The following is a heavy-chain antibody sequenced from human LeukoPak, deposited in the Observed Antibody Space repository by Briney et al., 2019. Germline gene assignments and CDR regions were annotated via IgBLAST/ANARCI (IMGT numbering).Heavy chain of an antibody. CDR1: LVTSRGYD. D-gene: IGHD3-3*01. CDR3: ARGPFQTFTFFGVVIQTHPIHFDF. J-gene: IGHJ4*02. CDR2: INHSGST. V-gene: IGHV4-34*01. Sequence: SQTLSLSRAVSLVTSRGYDCSWTRQPPGKGREWIGEINHSGSTNYNPSLKSRVTISVDTSKNPYSLKLSSVTAADTAVYYCARGPFQTFTFFGVVIQTHPIHFDFWGQGTLVTVSS.